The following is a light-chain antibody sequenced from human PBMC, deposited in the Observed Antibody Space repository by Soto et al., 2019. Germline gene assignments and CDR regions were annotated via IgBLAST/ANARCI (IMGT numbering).Light chain of an antibody. V-gene: IGLV2-14*01. CDR3: SSYSRSSTLV. CDR1: SSDVGDYNY. J-gene: IGLJ3*02. CDR2: EVN. Sequence: QSVLTQPASVSGSPGQSITISCTGTSSDVGDYNYVSWFQRHPDKAPKLLIYEVNHRPSGVSNRFSGSKSGNTASLTISGLQAEDEADYYCSSYSRSSTLVFGGGTKVTVL.